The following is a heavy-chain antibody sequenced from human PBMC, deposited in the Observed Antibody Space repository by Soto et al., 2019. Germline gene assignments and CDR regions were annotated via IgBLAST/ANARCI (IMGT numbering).Heavy chain of an antibody. CDR2: ISYDGSNK. CDR3: ARDRESMYGMDV. Sequence: SLRLSCAASGFTFSSYAKHWVRQAPGKGLEWVAVISYDGSNKYYADSVKGRFTISRDNSKNTLYLQMNSLRAEDTAVYYCARDRESMYGMDVWGQGTTVTVSS. CDR1: GFTFSSYA. J-gene: IGHJ6*02. V-gene: IGHV3-30-3*01. D-gene: IGHD6-6*01.